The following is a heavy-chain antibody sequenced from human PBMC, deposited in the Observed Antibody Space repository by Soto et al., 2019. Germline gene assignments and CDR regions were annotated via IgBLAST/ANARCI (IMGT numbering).Heavy chain of an antibody. CDR3: ARGRYGDY. CDR1: GYAFTTYA. V-gene: IGHV1-18*01. D-gene: IGHD1-1*01. Sequence: QVDLVQSGAEVKKPGASVKVSCKGSGYAFTTYAITWVRQAPGQGLEWMGWISAHSGNTNYAQKLQGRVTVTRDTSTSTAYMELRSLRSDDTAVYYCARGRYGDYWGQGALVTVSS. CDR2: ISAHSGNT. J-gene: IGHJ4*02.